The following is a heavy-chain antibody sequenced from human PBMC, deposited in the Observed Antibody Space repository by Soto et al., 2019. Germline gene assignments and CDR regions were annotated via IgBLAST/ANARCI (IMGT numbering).Heavy chain of an antibody. CDR1: GFTFSDYA. Sequence: EVQLLESGGGLVHPGGALTVSCAASGFTFSDYAMNWVRQAPGKGLEWVSAISGSAASTYYADSVRGRFTISRDNSKNTVFLLMNSLRDEDTAVYYCAKGGPFSSETGGYPPWGQGTLVTVSS. CDR2: ISGSAAST. V-gene: IGHV3-23*01. J-gene: IGHJ5*02. D-gene: IGHD2-8*02. CDR3: AKGGPFSSETGGYPP.